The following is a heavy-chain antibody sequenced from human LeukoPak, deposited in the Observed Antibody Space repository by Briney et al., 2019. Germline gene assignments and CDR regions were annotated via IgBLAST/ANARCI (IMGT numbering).Heavy chain of an antibody. Sequence: PSETLSLKCTISGRYISSYYRSWIRHGPGKRKEKIGYIYTSGSTNYNPSLKSRVTISVDTSKNQFSLKLSSVTAADTAVYYCAIHEEATHLFDYWGQGTLVTVSS. CDR2: IYTSGST. J-gene: IGHJ4*02. V-gene: IGHV4-4*09. CDR3: AIHEEATHLFDY. D-gene: IGHD2-15*01. CDR1: GRYISSYY.